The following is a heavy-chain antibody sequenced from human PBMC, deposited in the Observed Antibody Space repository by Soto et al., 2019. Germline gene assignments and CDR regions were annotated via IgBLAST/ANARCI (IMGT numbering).Heavy chain of an antibody. J-gene: IGHJ4*02. CDR2: TNPNSGGT. CDR1: GYTFTGYY. Sequence: ASVKVSCKASGYTFTGYYMHWVRQAPGQGLEWMGWTNPNSGGTNYAQKFQGRVTMTRDTSISTAYMELSRLRSDDTAVYYCARASYDCSGGSCPPSLDYWGQGTLVTVSS. V-gene: IGHV1-2*02. D-gene: IGHD2-15*01. CDR3: ARASYDCSGGSCPPSLDY.